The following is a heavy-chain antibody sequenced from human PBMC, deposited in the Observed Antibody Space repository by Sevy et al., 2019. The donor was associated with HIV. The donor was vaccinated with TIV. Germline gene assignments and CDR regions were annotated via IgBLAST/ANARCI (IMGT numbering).Heavy chain of an antibody. V-gene: IGHV3-33*01. D-gene: IGHD2-15*01. CDR3: ARVVAYCTGGTCFPGYYYGMDV. CDR2: IWYDGTNK. J-gene: IGHJ6*02. CDR1: GFSFSGYG. Sequence: GGSLRLSCAASGFSFSGYGMHWVRQAPGKGLEWVAVIWYDGTNKEYKDSVKGRYTISRDNAKNSLYLQMNSLRAEDTALYYCARVVAYCTGGTCFPGYYYGMDVWGQGTTVTVSS.